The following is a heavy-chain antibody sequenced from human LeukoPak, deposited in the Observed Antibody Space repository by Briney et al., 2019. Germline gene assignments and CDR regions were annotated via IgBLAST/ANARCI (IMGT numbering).Heavy chain of an antibody. D-gene: IGHD1-26*01. CDR1: GGSISSYY. CDR3: ARQRGRWDSFDC. V-gene: IGHV4-59*08. J-gene: IGHJ4*02. CDR2: IYFSGST. Sequence: SETLSLPCTVSGGSISSYYWSWIRQPPGKGLEWSGYIYFSGSTNYNPALKSRVTISVDTSKNQYSLKLSSVTAADTAVYYCARQRGRWDSFDCWGQGTLVTVSS.